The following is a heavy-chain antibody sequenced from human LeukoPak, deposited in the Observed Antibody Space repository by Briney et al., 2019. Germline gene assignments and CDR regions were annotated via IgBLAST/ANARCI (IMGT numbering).Heavy chain of an antibody. CDR2: ISYDGSNK. Sequence: GGSLRLSCAASGFTFSSYGMHWVRQAPGKGPEWVAVISYDGSNKYYADSVKGRFTISRDNSKNTLYLQMNSLRAEDTAVYYCAKGELYYYDSSGYFGGQFDYWGQGTLVTVSS. CDR1: GFTFSSYG. D-gene: IGHD3-22*01. J-gene: IGHJ4*02. V-gene: IGHV3-30*18. CDR3: AKGELYYYDSSGYFGGQFDY.